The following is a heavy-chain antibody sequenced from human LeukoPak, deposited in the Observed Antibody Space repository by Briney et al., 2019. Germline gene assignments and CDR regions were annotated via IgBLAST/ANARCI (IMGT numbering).Heavy chain of an antibody. J-gene: IGHJ4*02. CDR2: INRDGSST. CDR3: AGDKDQYSGYDSGLFDY. CDR1: GIIFSNYW. Sequence: GGSLRLSCAASGIIFSNYWMHWVRQAPGKGLVWVSRINRDGSSTSYADSVKGRFTISRDNAKNSLYLQMNGLRAEDTALYYCAGDKDQYSGYDSGLFDYWGQGTLVTVSS. V-gene: IGHV3-74*01. D-gene: IGHD5-12*01.